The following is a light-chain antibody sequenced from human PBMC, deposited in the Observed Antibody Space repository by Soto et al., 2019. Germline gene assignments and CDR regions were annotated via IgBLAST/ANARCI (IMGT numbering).Light chain of an antibody. CDR2: GAS. CDR1: QDISDR. V-gene: IGKV1D-16*01. J-gene: IGKJ4*01. CDR3: QQYKSFPRT. Sequence: DIQLTQSPSSLSASVGDRVTITCRASQDISDRLVWYQQKPDKAPQSLIYGASNLYSGAPSRFSGSGSGTEFTLTIPNVQPADFATYYCQQYKSFPRTFGGGTKV.